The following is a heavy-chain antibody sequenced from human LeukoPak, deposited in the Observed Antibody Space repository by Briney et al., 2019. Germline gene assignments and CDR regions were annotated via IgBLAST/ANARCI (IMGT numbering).Heavy chain of an antibody. V-gene: IGHV4-61*01. CDR3: ARDGGLSHYYYYMDV. D-gene: IGHD2-2*01. J-gene: IGHJ6*03. CDR2: IYYSGST. CDR1: GGSISTSSYY. Sequence: SETLSLTCTVSGGSISTSSYYWGWIRQPPGKGLEWIGYIYYSGSTNYNPSLKSRVTISVDTSKNQFSLKLSSVTAADTAVYYCARDGGLSHYYYYMDVWGKGTTVTVSS.